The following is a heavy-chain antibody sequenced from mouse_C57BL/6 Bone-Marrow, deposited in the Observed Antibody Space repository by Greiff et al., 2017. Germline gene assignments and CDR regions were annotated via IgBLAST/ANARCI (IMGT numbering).Heavy chain of an antibody. D-gene: IGHD2-1*01. CDR2: IDPSDSYT. J-gene: IGHJ3*01. CDR1: GYTFTSYW. V-gene: IGHV1-69*01. CDR3: ARGGISMVTTKGFAD. Sequence: QVQLQQPGAELVMPGASVKLSCKASGYTFTSYWMHWVKQRPAQGLEWIGEIDPSDSYTNYNQKFKGKSTLTGDKSSSTAYMQLSRLTSEDSAVYYCARGGISMVTTKGFADWGQGTLVTVSA.